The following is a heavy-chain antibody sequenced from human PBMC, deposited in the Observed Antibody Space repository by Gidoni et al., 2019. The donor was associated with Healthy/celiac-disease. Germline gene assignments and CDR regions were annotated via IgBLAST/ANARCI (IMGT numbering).Heavy chain of an antibody. CDR2: IYHSGST. Sequence: QVQLQESGPGLVTPSETLSLTCAVSGYSISSGYYWGWIRQPPGKGLEWIGSIYHSGSTYYNPSLKRRVTISVDTSKNQFSLKLSSVTAADTAVYYCAEGGATNWFDPWGQGTLVTVSS. V-gene: IGHV4-38-2*01. CDR1: GYSISSGYY. CDR3: AEGGATNWFDP. J-gene: IGHJ5*02. D-gene: IGHD1-26*01.